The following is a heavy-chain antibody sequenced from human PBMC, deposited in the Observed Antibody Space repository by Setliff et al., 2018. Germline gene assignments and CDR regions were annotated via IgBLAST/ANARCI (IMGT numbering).Heavy chain of an antibody. J-gene: IGHJ4*02. CDR3: LRLVRYCTKIACQATSGDEV. V-gene: IGHV1-18*01. Sequence: RASVKVSCKASGYTFRQSIVSWVRQAPGQGLEWLGWIGVYSGNTYSAQRFQGRVSLTTDESTNTAYLELRGLRSDDTAVYYCLRLVRYCTKIACQATSGDEVWGLGTLVTVSS. D-gene: IGHD2-8*01. CDR1: GYTFRQSI. CDR2: IGVYSGNT.